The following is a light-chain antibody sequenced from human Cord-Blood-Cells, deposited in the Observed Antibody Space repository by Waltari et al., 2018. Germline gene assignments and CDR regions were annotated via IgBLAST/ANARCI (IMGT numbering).Light chain of an antibody. J-gene: IGKJ5*01. Sequence: DIQLTQPPSSLSASVGDRVTITCQASQNIGSYLNWYQQKPGKAPKLLIYAASSLQSGVPSRFSGSGSGTDVTLSISSLQPEDFATYYCQQSYSTPAITFGQGTRLEIK. CDR1: QNIGSY. CDR2: AAS. CDR3: QQSYSTPAIT. V-gene: IGKV1-39*01.